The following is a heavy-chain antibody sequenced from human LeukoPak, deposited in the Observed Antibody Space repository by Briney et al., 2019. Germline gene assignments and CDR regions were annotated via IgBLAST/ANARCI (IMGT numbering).Heavy chain of an antibody. Sequence: GGSLRLSCAASAFTFSSYWMSWVRQAPGKGLEGVANIKQDGSEKYYVNSVKGLFTISRDNAKNSLYLQMNSLRAEDTAVYYCAREARYYYYYMDVWGKGTTVTV. CDR2: IKQDGSEK. V-gene: IGHV3-7*01. CDR3: AREARYYYYYMDV. J-gene: IGHJ6*03. CDR1: AFTFSSYW.